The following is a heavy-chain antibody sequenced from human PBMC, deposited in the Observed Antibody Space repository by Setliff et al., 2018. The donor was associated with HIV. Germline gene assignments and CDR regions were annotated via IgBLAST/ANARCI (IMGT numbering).Heavy chain of an antibody. V-gene: IGHV4-4*02. CDR1: GGSISSSNW. CDR2: IYHSGST. Sequence: PSETLSLTCAVSGGSISSSNWWSWVRQPPGKGLEWIGEIYHSGSTNYNPSLKSRVTISVDKSKNQFSLKLSSVTAADTAVYYCARDGRTSSGWRYWFDPWGQGTLVTSPQ. J-gene: IGHJ5*02. CDR3: ARDGRTSSGWRYWFDP. D-gene: IGHD6-19*01.